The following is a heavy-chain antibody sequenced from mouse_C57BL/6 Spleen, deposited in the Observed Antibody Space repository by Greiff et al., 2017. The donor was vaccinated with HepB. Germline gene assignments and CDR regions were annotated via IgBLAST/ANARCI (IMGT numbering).Heavy chain of an antibody. CDR2: IDPSDSET. CDR3: GRGSPYYMDY. V-gene: IGHV1-52*01. J-gene: IGHJ2*01. Sequence: VQLQQPGAELVRPGSSVKLSCKASGYTFTSYWMHWVKQRPIQGLEWIGNIDPSDSETHYNQKFKDKATLTVDKSSSTAYMQLSSLTSVDSAVYYCGRGSPYYMDYWGQGTTLTVSS. CDR1: GYTFTSYW.